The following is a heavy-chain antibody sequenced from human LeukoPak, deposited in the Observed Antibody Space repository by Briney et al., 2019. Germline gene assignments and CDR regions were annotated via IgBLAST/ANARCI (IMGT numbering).Heavy chain of an antibody. CDR3: ARGGYQLPYKYFDY. D-gene: IGHD2-2*02. CDR2: TYYSGST. Sequence: SETLSLTCTVSGGSVSSGSYYWSWIRQPPGKGLEWIGYTYYSGSTNYNPSLKSRVTISVDTSKNQFSLKLSSVTAADTAVYYCARGGYQLPYKYFDYWGQGTLVTVSS. V-gene: IGHV4-61*01. J-gene: IGHJ4*02. CDR1: GGSVSSGSYY.